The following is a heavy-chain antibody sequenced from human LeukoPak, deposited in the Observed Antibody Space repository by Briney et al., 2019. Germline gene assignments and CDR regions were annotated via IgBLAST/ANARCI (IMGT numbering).Heavy chain of an antibody. D-gene: IGHD1-26*01. CDR3: ANLMGGEYSGSYYRTPHDAFDI. Sequence: GGSLRLSCAASGFTFSSYGMHWVRQAPGKGLEWVALIWNDGSDMSYADSVKGRFTISRDNSKNTLYLQMNSLRAEDTAVYYCANLMGGEYSGSYYRTPHDAFDIWGQGTMVTVSS. CDR1: GFTFSSYG. V-gene: IGHV3-33*06. J-gene: IGHJ3*02. CDR2: IWNDGSDM.